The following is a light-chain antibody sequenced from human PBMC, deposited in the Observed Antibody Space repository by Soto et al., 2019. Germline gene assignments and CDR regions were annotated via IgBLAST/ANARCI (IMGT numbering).Light chain of an antibody. CDR3: AAWDDNLVGV. V-gene: IGLV1-47*02. J-gene: IGLJ2*01. Sequence: QSVLTQPPSASGTPGQTVTISCSGRSSNIGSNYVYWYHQLPGTAPKLLIYSNNQRPSGVPDRFSGSKSGTSASLAISGLRSEDEGDYYCAAWDDNLVGVFGAGTKVTVL. CDR2: SNN. CDR1: SSNIGSNY.